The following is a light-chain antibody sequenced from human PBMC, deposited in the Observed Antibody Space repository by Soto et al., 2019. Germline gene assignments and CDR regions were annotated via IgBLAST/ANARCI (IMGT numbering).Light chain of an antibody. Sequence: EIVLTQSPGTLSLSPGERATLSCRASQSVSGTYLAWYQQKPGQAPRLLIYGASSRATGIPDRFSGSGSGKDLTLSISRLKTEDFAVYYCQQYGSSPPWTVGQGTKVEIK. CDR2: GAS. CDR1: QSVSGTY. J-gene: IGKJ1*01. V-gene: IGKV3-20*01. CDR3: QQYGSSPPWT.